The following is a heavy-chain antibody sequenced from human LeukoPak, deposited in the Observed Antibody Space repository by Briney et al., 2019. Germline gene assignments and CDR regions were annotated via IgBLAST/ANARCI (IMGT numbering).Heavy chain of an antibody. CDR2: ISSDGSNE. CDR3: RWGSRLEDY. V-gene: IGHV3-30*03. D-gene: IGHD3-10*01. Sequence: SGGSLRLSCAASGFTFSSYGMHCVRQAPGKGLEWVAVISSDGSNEYYADSVKGRFTVSRDNSKNTLSLQMDSLRPEDTAVYYCRWGSRLEDYWGQGTLVIVSS. J-gene: IGHJ4*02. CDR1: GFTFSSYG.